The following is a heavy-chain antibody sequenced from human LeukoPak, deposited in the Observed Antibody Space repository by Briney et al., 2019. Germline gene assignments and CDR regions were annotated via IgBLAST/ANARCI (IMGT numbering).Heavy chain of an antibody. J-gene: IGHJ6*02. D-gene: IGHD2-15*01. CDR1: GVSISSGDYY. CDR2: IYYSGST. Sequence: SETLSLTCTVSGVSISSGDYYWRWIRQPPGKGLEWIGYIYYSGSTYYNPSLKSRVTISVDTSKNQFSLKLSSVTAADTAVYYCAREDIVVVVAATETVYYYYGMDVWGQGTTVTVSS. CDR3: AREDIVVVVAATETVYYYYGMDV. V-gene: IGHV4-30-4*01.